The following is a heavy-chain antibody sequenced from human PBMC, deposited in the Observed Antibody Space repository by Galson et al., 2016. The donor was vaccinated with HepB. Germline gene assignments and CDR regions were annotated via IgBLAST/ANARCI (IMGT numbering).Heavy chain of an antibody. CDR3: VRERAVTASSENWYFDL. CDR2: IYNTGSK. CDR1: GGSPSSDGHY. D-gene: IGHD4-17*01. V-gene: IGHV4-31*03. Sequence: TLSLTCNVSGGSPSSDGHYWNWVRQHPGKGLEWIGYIYNTGSKYYNPSLKSRLTLSLDTTENQFSLKLSSVTAADTAVYYCVRERAVTASSENWYFDLWGRGTLVSVSS. J-gene: IGHJ2*01.